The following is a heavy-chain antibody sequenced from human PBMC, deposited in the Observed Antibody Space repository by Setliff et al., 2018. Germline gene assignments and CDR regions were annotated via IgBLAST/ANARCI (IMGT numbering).Heavy chain of an antibody. CDR2: INYSGST. V-gene: IGHV4-59*02. D-gene: IGHD5-12*01. CDR1: GGAVSGDY. J-gene: IGHJ5*02. CDR3: STLVPVLHGDYLS. Sequence: SETLSLTCSVSGGAVSGDYWTWIRQPPGKGLEYIGYINYSGSTNYNPSLKSRGTISGDTSKNQVYLRLSSVTAASPAVSSSSTLVPVLHGDYLSWGQGTLVTVSS.